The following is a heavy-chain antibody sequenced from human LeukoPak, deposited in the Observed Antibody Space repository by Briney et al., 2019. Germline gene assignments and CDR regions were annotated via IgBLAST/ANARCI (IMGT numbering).Heavy chain of an antibody. CDR1: GFTLSSYW. V-gene: IGHV3-7*01. CDR3: ARVSTPLMRLDC. D-gene: IGHD5/OR15-5a*01. J-gene: IGHJ4*02. CDR2: IKQDGSEK. Sequence: GGSLRLSCAASGFTLSSYWMGWVRQAPGKGLEWAANIKQDGSEKYCLDSVKGRFTISRDNAKNSLFLQMNSLRADDTAVYHCARVSTPLMRLDCWGQGALVTVSS.